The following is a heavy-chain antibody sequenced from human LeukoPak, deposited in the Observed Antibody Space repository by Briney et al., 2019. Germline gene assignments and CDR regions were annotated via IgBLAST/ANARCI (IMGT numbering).Heavy chain of an antibody. Sequence: GGSLRLSCAASGFTFSSYSMNWVRQAPGKGLEWVSFISSSSSYIYYADSVKGRFTISRDNAKNSLYLQMNSLRAEDTAVYYCARITGAAFDYWGQGTLVTVSS. D-gene: IGHD7-27*01. V-gene: IGHV3-21*01. CDR3: ARITGAAFDY. CDR2: ISSSSSYI. CDR1: GFTFSSYS. J-gene: IGHJ4*02.